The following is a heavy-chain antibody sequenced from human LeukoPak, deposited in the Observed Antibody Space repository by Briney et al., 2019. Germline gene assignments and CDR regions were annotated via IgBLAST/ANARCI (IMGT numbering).Heavy chain of an antibody. CDR1: GGSISSYY. J-gene: IGHJ5*02. V-gene: IGHV4-59*01. CDR2: IYHSGST. Sequence: NPSETLSLTCTVSGGSISSYYWSWIRQPPGKGLEWIGYIYHSGSTNYNPSLKSRATISEDTSKNQFSLKLSSVTAADTAVYYCARDLAAAGTIDPWGQGTLVTVSS. D-gene: IGHD6-13*01. CDR3: ARDLAAAGTIDP.